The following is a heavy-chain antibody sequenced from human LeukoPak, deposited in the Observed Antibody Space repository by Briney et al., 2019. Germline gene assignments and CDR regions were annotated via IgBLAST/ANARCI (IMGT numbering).Heavy chain of an antibody. Sequence: GGSLRLSCAASGFTFSSYSMNWVRQAPGKGLEWVSSISSSSSYIYYADSVKGRFTISRDNAKNSLYLQMNSLRAEDTAVYYCARVTRWLPLPPDYWGQGTLVTVSS. J-gene: IGHJ4*02. V-gene: IGHV3-21*01. CDR1: GFTFSSYS. CDR2: ISSSSSYI. CDR3: ARVTRWLPLPPDY. D-gene: IGHD5-12*01.